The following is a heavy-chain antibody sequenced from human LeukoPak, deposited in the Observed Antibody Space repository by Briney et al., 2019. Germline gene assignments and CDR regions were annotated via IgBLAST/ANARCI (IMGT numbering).Heavy chain of an antibody. D-gene: IGHD1-14*01. J-gene: IGHJ4*02. CDR1: GFTFTDYY. V-gene: IGHV1-2*02. CDR2: INPHSGVT. Sequence: ASVKVSCKASGFTFTDYYMHWVRLAPGQGLEWMGYINPHSGVTSFPQKFRGRVTLTTDTSISAAYMEPSSPISDDTAMYYCVREGITKAFDLWGQGALVTVSS. CDR3: VREGITKAFDL.